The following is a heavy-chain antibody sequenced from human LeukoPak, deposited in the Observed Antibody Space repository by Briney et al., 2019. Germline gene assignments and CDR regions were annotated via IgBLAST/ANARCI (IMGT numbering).Heavy chain of an antibody. CDR2: IYTSGST. D-gene: IGHD3-3*01. Sequence: SETLSLTCTVSGGSISSYYWSWIRQPAGKGQEWIGRIYTSGSTNYNPSLKSRVTMSVDTSKNQFSLKLSSVTAADTAVYYCARAQTNTYYDFWSGYAFDIWGQGTMVTVSS. J-gene: IGHJ3*02. V-gene: IGHV4-4*07. CDR1: GGSISSYY. CDR3: ARAQTNTYYDFWSGYAFDI.